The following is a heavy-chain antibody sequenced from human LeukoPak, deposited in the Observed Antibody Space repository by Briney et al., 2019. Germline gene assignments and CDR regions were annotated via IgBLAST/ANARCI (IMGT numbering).Heavy chain of an antibody. Sequence: GGSLRLSCAASGFTFSSYAMTWVRQAPGKGLEWVSAISGSGGSTYYADSVKGRFTISRDNSKNTLYLQMNSLRAEDTAVYYCAKAGRRGTIEGYYFDYWGQGTLVTVSS. CDR2: ISGSGGST. CDR1: GFTFSSYA. J-gene: IGHJ4*02. V-gene: IGHV3-23*01. CDR3: AKAGRRGTIEGYYFDY. D-gene: IGHD3-3*01.